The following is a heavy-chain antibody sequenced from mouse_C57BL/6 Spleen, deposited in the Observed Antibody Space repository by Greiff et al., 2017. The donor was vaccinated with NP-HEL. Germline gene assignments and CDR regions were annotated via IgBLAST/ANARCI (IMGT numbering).Heavy chain of an antibody. CDR2: ISSGSSTI. Sequence: DVMMVESGGGLVKPGGSLKLSCAASGFTFSDYGMHWVRQAPEKGLEWVAYISSGSSTIYYADTVKGRFTISRDNAKNTLFLQMTSLRSEDTAMYYCARDAGGWFAYWGQGTLVTVSA. J-gene: IGHJ3*01. CDR3: ARDAGGWFAY. CDR1: GFTFSDYG. V-gene: IGHV5-17*01.